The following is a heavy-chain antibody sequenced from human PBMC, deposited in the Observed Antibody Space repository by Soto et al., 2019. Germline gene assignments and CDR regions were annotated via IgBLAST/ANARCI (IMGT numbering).Heavy chain of an antibody. V-gene: IGHV1-2*04. CDR1: GYTFTGYY. D-gene: IGHD3-3*01. Sequence: ASVKVSCKASGYTFTGYYMHWVRQAPGQGLEWMGWINPNSGGTNYAQKFQGWVTMTRDTSISTAYMELSRLRSDDTAVYYCARDREDGDFWSGYRLRDHAAFDIWGQGTMVTVSS. CDR3: ARDREDGDFWSGYRLRDHAAFDI. CDR2: INPNSGGT. J-gene: IGHJ3*02.